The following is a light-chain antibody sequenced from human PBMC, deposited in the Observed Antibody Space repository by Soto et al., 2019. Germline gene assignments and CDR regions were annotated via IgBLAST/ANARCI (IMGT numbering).Light chain of an antibody. CDR3: SSYTSSSPYV. CDR1: SSDVGGYNY. Sequence: QSARTRPASVSGSPGQSITISCTGTSSDVGGYNYVSWYQQHPGKAPKLMIYEVTNRPSGVSNRFSGSKSGNTASLTISGLQAEDEADYYCSSYTSSSPYVFGTGTKVTVL. J-gene: IGLJ1*01. CDR2: EVT. V-gene: IGLV2-14*01.